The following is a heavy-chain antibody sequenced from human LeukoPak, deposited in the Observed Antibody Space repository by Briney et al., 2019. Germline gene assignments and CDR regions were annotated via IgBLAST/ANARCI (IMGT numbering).Heavy chain of an antibody. D-gene: IGHD3-22*01. CDR1: GGSISTYY. V-gene: IGHV4-59*01. Sequence: PSETLSLTCTVSGGSISTYYWSWIRQPPGKGLEWIGYIYYSGSTSYNPSLKSRVTISVDTSKNQFSLKLSSVTAADTAVYYCARRASSGYYGYWGQGTLVTVSS. J-gene: IGHJ4*02. CDR2: IYYSGST. CDR3: ARRASSGYYGY.